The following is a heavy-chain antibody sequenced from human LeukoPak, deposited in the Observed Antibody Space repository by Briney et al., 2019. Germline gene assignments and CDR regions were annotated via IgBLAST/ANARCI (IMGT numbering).Heavy chain of an antibody. D-gene: IGHD6-19*01. CDR2: INPNSGGT. V-gene: IGHV1-2*02. Sequence: ASVKVSCKASGYTFTGYYMHWVRQAPGQGLEWMGWINPNSGGTNYAQKFQGRVTMTRDTSISTAYMELGRLRSDDTAVYYCARAVAGTWVVDYWGQGTLVTVSS. J-gene: IGHJ4*02. CDR1: GYTFTGYY. CDR3: ARAVAGTWVVDY.